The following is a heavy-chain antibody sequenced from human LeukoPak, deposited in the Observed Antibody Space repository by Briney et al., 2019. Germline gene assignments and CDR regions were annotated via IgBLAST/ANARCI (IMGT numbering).Heavy chain of an antibody. J-gene: IGHJ4*02. CDR1: GGSFSGYY. CDR3: ARGRYDFWSGYYYFYFDY. CDR2: INHSGST. D-gene: IGHD3-3*01. Sequence: SETLSLTCAVYGGSFSGYYWSRIRQPPGKGLEWIGEINHSGSTNYNPSLKSRVTISVDTSKNQFSLKLSSVTAADTAVYYCARGRYDFWSGYYYFYFDYWGQGTLVTVSS. V-gene: IGHV4-34*01.